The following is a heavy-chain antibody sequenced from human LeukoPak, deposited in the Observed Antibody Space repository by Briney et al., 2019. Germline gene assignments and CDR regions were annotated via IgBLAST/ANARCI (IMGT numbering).Heavy chain of an antibody. CDR3: ARQLGGRAFDI. CDR1: GVSIGSYY. J-gene: IGHJ3*02. Sequence: SETLSLTCTVSGVSIGSYYWSWIRQPAGKGLEWIGRIYPSGNTNYNPSLTSRVTMSADTSKIQFSLKLSSVTAADTAVYYCARQLGGRAFDIWGQGTMVTVSS. D-gene: IGHD3-16*01. CDR2: IYPSGNT. V-gene: IGHV4-4*07.